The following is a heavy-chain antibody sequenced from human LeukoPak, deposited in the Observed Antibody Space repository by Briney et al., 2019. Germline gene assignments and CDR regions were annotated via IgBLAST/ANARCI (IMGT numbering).Heavy chain of an antibody. J-gene: IGHJ6*03. V-gene: IGHV4-34*01. CDR3: ASTPGRGSYYYSTRHYYYYMDV. Sequence: PSETLSLTCAVYGGSFSGYYWSWIRQPPGKGLEWIGEINHSGSTNYNPSLKSRVTISVDTSKNQFSLKLSSVTAADAAVYYCASTPGRGSYYYSTRHYYYYMDVWGKGTTVTVSS. CDR1: GGSFSGYY. CDR2: INHSGST. D-gene: IGHD1-26*01.